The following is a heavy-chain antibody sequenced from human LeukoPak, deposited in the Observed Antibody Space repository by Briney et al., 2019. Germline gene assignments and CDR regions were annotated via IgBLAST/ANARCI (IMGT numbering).Heavy chain of an antibody. V-gene: IGHV3-30*18. CDR1: GFTFSSYG. Sequence: GGSLRLSCAASGFTFSSYGMHWVRQAPGKGLEWVAVISYDGSNKYYADSVKGRFTISRDNSKNTLYLQMNSLRAEDTAVFYCAKNSPRYCAGDCPLDYWGQGTLVTVSS. D-gene: IGHD2-21*02. CDR3: AKNSPRYCAGDCPLDY. CDR2: ISYDGSNK. J-gene: IGHJ4*02.